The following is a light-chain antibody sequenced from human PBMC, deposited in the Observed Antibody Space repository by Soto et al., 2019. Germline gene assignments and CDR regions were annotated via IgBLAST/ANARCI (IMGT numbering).Light chain of an antibody. CDR3: GTWDSSLPGSVV. V-gene: IGLV1-51*01. Sequence: QSVLTQPPSVSAAPGEKVSISCSGGSSNIGSNYVSWYQQLPGAAPKLLIYDNNKRPSGIPDRFSGSTSGTSATLGITGLQTGDEADYYCGTWDSSLPGSVVFGGGTQLTVL. CDR1: SSNIGSNY. CDR2: DNN. J-gene: IGLJ2*01.